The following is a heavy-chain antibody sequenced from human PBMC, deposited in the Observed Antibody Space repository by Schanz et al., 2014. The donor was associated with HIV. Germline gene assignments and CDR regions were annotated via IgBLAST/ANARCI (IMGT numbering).Heavy chain of an antibody. CDR1: GGTFSIYA. D-gene: IGHD3-3*02. CDR2: IIPIFGTA. V-gene: IGHV1-69*01. Sequence: QVQLVQSGAEVKKPGSSVKVSCKASGGTFSIYAISWVRQASGQGLEWMGGIIPIFGTANYAQKFQGRVTIIADESTSTAYMELSSLRSADTAVYFCARAAFSSEYYYGMDVWGQGTTVTVSS. J-gene: IGHJ6*02. CDR3: ARAAFSSEYYYGMDV.